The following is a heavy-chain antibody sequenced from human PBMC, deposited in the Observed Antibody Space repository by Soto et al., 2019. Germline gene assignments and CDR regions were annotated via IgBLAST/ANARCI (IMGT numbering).Heavy chain of an antibody. V-gene: IGHV4-39*01. D-gene: IGHD3-22*01. Sequence: PETLSLTCPVSGGSTRTTSSYWSWIRQPPGKGLEWVGSIYYLGNTYYNPSLGSRVTISVDTSKNQFSLKLSSVTAADTAVFYCAGLYPYESSGYHLDYWSQGALVTVSS. CDR1: GGSTRTTSSY. J-gene: IGHJ4*02. CDR3: AGLYPYESSGYHLDY. CDR2: IYYLGNT.